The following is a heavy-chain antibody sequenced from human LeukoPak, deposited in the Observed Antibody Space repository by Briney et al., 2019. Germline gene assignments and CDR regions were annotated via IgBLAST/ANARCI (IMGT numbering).Heavy chain of an antibody. V-gene: IGHV4-31*03. CDR3: AKDYGGIQGGAFDI. D-gene: IGHD4-23*01. Sequence: PSQTLSLTCTVSGGSIRSGGYYWSWIRQHPGKGLEWIGYIYYSGSTYYNPSLKSRVTISVDTSKNQFSLKLSSVTAADTAVYYCAKDYGGIQGGAFDIWGQGTMVTVSS. J-gene: IGHJ3*02. CDR1: GGSIRSGGYY. CDR2: IYYSGST.